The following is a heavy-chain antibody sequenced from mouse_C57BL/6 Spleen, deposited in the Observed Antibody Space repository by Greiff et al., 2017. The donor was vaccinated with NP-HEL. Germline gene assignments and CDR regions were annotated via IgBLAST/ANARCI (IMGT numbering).Heavy chain of an antibody. Sequence: EVKLVESGGGLVQPKGSLKLSCAASGFSFNTYAMNWVRQAPGKGLEWVARIRSKSNNYATYYADSVKDRFTISRDDSESMLYLQMNNLKTEDTAMYYCVRRRTTGGYFDVWGTGTTVTVSS. CDR3: VRRRTTGGYFDV. J-gene: IGHJ1*03. CDR1: GFSFNTYA. CDR2: IRSKSNNYAT. D-gene: IGHD1-1*01. V-gene: IGHV10-1*01.